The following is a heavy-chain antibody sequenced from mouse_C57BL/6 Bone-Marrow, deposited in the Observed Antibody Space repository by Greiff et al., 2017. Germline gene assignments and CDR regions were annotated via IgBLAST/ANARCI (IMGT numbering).Heavy chain of an antibody. V-gene: IGHV1-82*01. CDR2: IYPGDGDT. Sequence: QVPLQQSGPELVKPGASVKISCKASGSAFSSSWMNWVKQRPGKGIEWIGRIYPGDGDTNYNGKFKGKATLAADKSSSTAYMQLSSLTSEDSAVYFCARDPHYYGSSSHWYFDVWGTGTTVTVSS. D-gene: IGHD1-1*01. CDR3: ARDPHYYGSSSHWYFDV. J-gene: IGHJ1*03. CDR1: GSAFSSSW.